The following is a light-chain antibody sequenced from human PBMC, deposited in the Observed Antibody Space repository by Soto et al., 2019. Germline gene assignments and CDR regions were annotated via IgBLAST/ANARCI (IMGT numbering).Light chain of an antibody. CDR1: SSDVGAYQF. CDR3: SLYTSSSTLV. V-gene: IGLV2-18*01. J-gene: IGLJ2*01. CDR2: EVS. Sequence: QSVLTQPASVSGSLGQSITISCTGTSSDVGAYQFVSWYQQPPGTAPKLMIYEVSNRPSGVPDRFSGSKSGNTASLTISGLQAEDEADYYCSLYTSSSTLVFGGGTKLTVL.